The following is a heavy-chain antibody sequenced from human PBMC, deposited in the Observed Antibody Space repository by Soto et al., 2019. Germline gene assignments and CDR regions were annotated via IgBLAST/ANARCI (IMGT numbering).Heavy chain of an antibody. V-gene: IGHV3-23*01. CDR3: AKEKNFWSGTTAFDS. CDR2: ISGSGGST. J-gene: IGHJ5*01. CDR1: SFTFNMSA. D-gene: IGHD3-3*01. Sequence: EVQMLESGGDLVQPGGSLRLSCADSSFTFNMSAMSWVRQAPGKGLEWVSGISGSGGSTYYTDSVKGRFTISRDNSKNTLVLQMDRLGAEDTAVYYCAKEKNFWSGTTAFDSWGQGTLVTVSS.